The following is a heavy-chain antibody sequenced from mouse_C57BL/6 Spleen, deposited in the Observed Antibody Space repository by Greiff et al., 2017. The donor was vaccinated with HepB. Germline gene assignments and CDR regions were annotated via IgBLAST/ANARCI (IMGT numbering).Heavy chain of an antibody. J-gene: IGHJ2*01. CDR2: IHPNSGST. D-gene: IGHD1-1*01. Sequence: QVQLQQPGAELVKPGASVKLSCKASGYTFTSYWMHWVKQRPGQGLEWIGMIHPNSGSTNYNEKFKSKATLTVDKSSSTAYMQLSSLTSEDSAVYYCARPHYYYGSSYYFDYWGQGTTRTVSS. CDR3: ARPHYYYGSSYYFDY. CDR1: GYTFTSYW. V-gene: IGHV1-64*01.